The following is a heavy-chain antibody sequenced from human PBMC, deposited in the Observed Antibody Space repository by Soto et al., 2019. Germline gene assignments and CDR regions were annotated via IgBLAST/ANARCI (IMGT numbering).Heavy chain of an antibody. V-gene: IGHV4-61*01. J-gene: IGHJ6*02. D-gene: IGHD3-10*01. CDR2: IYYSGST. Sequence: PSETLSLTFTVSGGSVSSGSCYWSWIRQPPGKGLEWIGYIYYSGSTNYNPSLKSRVTISVDTSKNQFSLKLSSVTAADTAVYYCARDRPGSGSYYKAGGGYYYYYGMDVWGRGTTVTVSS. CDR1: GGSVSSGSCY. CDR3: ARDRPGSGSYYKAGGGYYYYYGMDV.